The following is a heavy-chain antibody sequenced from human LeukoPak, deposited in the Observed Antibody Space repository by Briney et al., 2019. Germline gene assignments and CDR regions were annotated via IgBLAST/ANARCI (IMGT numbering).Heavy chain of an antibody. Sequence: PGGSLRLSCAASGFTFSSYEMNWVRQAPGKGLEWVAVIWYDGSNKYYADSVKGRFTISRDNSKNTLYLQMNSLRAEDTAVYYCARDLLTAMPFDYWGQGTLVTVSS. CDR3: ARDLLTAMPFDY. D-gene: IGHD2-2*01. CDR1: GFTFSSYE. CDR2: IWYDGSNK. J-gene: IGHJ4*02. V-gene: IGHV3-33*08.